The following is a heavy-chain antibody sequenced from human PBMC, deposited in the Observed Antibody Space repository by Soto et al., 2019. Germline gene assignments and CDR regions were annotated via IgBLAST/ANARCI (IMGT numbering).Heavy chain of an antibody. Sequence: SETLSLTCTVSGGAISSYYWSWIRQPPGKGLEWIGYIYYSGSTNYNPSLKSRVTISVDTSKNQFSLKLSSVTAADTAVYYCARGVYYFDYWGQGTLVTVSS. D-gene: IGHD2-8*01. CDR3: ARGVYYFDY. V-gene: IGHV4-59*01. J-gene: IGHJ4*02. CDR1: GGAISSYY. CDR2: IYYSGST.